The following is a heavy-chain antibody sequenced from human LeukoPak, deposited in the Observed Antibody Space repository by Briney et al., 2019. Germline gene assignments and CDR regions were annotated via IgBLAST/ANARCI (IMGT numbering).Heavy chain of an antibody. CDR3: ARGRNGFFDY. CDR1: GFTFSTSW. J-gene: IGHJ4*01. D-gene: IGHD5-24*01. CDR2: INGDGGRT. V-gene: IGHV3-74*01. Sequence: PGGSLRLSCAASGFTFSTSWVHRVPPAPGKRLVWVSQINGDGGRTRYADSVKGRLTISRDNAKNTVYLQMNSLRTDDTAMYYCARGRNGFFDYWGHGTLVTVSS.